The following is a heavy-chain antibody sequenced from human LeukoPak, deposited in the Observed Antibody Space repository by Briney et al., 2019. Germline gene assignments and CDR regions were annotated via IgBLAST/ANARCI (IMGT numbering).Heavy chain of an antibody. J-gene: IGHJ4*02. D-gene: IGHD3-9*01. V-gene: IGHV3-48*03. CDR1: GFTLSTYE. CDR3: ATDYRYYNSNPYFDS. Sequence: GGSLRLSCAASGFTLSTYEMNWFRQAPGKGLEWVAYISQSGSAVHYAASVKGRFTISRDNAENSLYLQMNSLRDEDTAVYYCATDYRYYNSNPYFDSWGQGTLVTVSS. CDR2: ISQSGSAV.